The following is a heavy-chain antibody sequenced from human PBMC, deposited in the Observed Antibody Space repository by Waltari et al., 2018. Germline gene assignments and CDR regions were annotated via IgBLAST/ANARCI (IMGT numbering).Heavy chain of an antibody. J-gene: IGHJ4*02. CDR2: RWYDGGNK. V-gene: IGHV3-33*01. CDR3: ATSAGPRDY. Sequence: QAQLVETGGGLVQPGRSMEPACPAPGFTLSCVGMPRGRRAPGQGLAGAAVRWYDGGNKYYADSVKGRFTISRDNSKNPLYLQMNSLRAEDTAMYYCATSAGPRDYWGQGTLVTVSS. CDR1: GFTLSCVG. D-gene: IGHD6-13*01.